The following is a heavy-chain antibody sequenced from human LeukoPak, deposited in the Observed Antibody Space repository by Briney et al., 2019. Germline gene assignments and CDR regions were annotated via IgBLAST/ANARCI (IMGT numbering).Heavy chain of an antibody. CDR2: IYSGGST. CDR3: ARDLWAYGSESLLYYYYYGMDV. J-gene: IGHJ6*02. D-gene: IGHD3-10*01. Sequence: SGGSLRLSCAASGFTVSSNYMSWVRQAPGKGLEWVSVIYSGGSTYYADSVKGRFTISRDNSKNTLYLQMNSLRAEDTAVYYCARDLWAYGSESLLYYYYYGMDVWGQGTTVTVSS. V-gene: IGHV3-66*01. CDR1: GFTVSSNY.